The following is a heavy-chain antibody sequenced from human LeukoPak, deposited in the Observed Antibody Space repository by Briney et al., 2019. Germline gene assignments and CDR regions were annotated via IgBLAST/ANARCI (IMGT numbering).Heavy chain of an antibody. CDR3: ARGFTAYRAYYFDY. D-gene: IGHD2-21*02. Sequence: SETLSLTCTVSGYSISSGYYWGWIRQPPGKGLEWIGSIYHSGSTYYNPSLKSRVTISVDTSKNQFSLKLSSVTAADTAVHYCARGFTAYRAYYFDYWGQGTLVTVSS. CDR1: GYSISSGYY. V-gene: IGHV4-38-2*02. J-gene: IGHJ4*02. CDR2: IYHSGST.